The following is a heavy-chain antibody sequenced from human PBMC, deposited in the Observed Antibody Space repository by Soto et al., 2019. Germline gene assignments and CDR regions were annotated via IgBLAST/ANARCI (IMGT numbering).Heavy chain of an antibody. CDR2: ISWNSASI. V-gene: IGHV3-9*01. D-gene: IGHD5-12*01. CDR3: AKEWTPRRAFDF. Sequence: GGSLRLSCAASGFTFDDYAMHWVRQVPGKGLEWVSGISWNSASIGYVDSVKGRFTISRDNSRNTLNLQMNSLRVEDTAVYYCAKEWTPRRAFDFWGQGAQVTVSS. CDR1: GFTFDDYA. J-gene: IGHJ4*02.